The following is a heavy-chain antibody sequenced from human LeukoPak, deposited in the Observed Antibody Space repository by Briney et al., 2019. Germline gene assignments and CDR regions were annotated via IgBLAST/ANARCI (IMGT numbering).Heavy chain of an antibody. D-gene: IGHD2-21*02. V-gene: IGHV4-39*01. Sequence: SETLSLTCAVYGGSFSGYYWGWIRQPPGKGLEWIGSIYYSGSTYYNPSLKSRVTISVDTSKNQFSLKLSSVTAADTAVYYCARHGAYCGGDCYSDFDYWGQGTLVTVSS. J-gene: IGHJ4*02. CDR1: GGSFSGYY. CDR3: ARHGAYCGGDCYSDFDY. CDR2: IYYSGST.